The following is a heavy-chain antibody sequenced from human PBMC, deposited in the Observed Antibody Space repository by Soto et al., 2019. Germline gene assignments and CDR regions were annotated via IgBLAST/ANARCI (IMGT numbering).Heavy chain of an antibody. J-gene: IGHJ4*02. CDR2: AAYSGGT. CDR3: AKVVVGATSHSDFDS. CDR1: GGSIANNNYF. D-gene: IGHD2-15*01. Sequence: SETLSLTCTVSGGSIANNNYFWGWVRQPPGKGLEWTGSAAYSGGTYKNPSLKSRVTVSVDTSKNQFSLKLTSVTAAYTAVYYCAKVVVGATSHSDFDSWGQGPLVTVSS. V-gene: IGHV4-39*01.